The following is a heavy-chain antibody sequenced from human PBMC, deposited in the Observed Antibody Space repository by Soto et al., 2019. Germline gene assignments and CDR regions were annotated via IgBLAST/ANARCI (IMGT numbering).Heavy chain of an antibody. J-gene: IGHJ6*02. CDR3: ARGGYFDWLIYAYGMDV. CDR1: GYTFTSFS. CDR2: IKADNGKT. D-gene: IGHD3-9*01. Sequence: QVQLVQSGAEVKKPGASVKVSCRASGYTFTSFSVHWVRQAPGQRLEWMGWIKADNGKTKYSQKFQGRATINMETSASTSFMVLSSMRSEDTALYYCARGGYFDWLIYAYGMDVWGQGTTVTVSS. V-gene: IGHV1-3*01.